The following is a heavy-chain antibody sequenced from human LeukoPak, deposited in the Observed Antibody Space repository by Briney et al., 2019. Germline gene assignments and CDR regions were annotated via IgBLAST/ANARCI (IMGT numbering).Heavy chain of an antibody. CDR3: AKQKGYCSGGSCHPFDY. CDR2: IRYDGSTK. D-gene: IGHD2-15*01. V-gene: IGHV3-30*02. J-gene: IGHJ4*02. Sequence: PGGSLRLSCAASGFTFSSYDMHWVRQAPGKGLLWLAFIRYDGSTKYYADSVKGRFTIARDNSKNTLYLQMNSLRAEDTAVYYCAKQKGYCSGGSCHPFDYWGQGTLVTVSS. CDR1: GFTFSSYD.